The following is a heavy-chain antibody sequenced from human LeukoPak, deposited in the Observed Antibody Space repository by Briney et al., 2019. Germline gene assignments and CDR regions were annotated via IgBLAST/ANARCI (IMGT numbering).Heavy chain of an antibody. Sequence: GASVKVSCKASGYTFTSYGISWVRQAPGQGLEWMGWISAYNGNTNYAQKLQGRVTMTTDTSTSTACMELRSLRSDDTAVYYCARGRVVPAAMGWFDPWGQGTLVTVSS. CDR3: ARGRVVPAAMGWFDP. CDR1: GYTFTSYG. CDR2: ISAYNGNT. J-gene: IGHJ5*02. V-gene: IGHV1-18*01. D-gene: IGHD2-2*01.